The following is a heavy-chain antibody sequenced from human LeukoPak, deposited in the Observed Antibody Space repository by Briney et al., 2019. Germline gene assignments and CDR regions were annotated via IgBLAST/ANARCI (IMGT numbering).Heavy chain of an antibody. J-gene: IGHJ4*02. CDR1: GFTFSSYW. Sequence: GGSLRLSCAASGFTFSSYWMHWVRQAPGKGLVWVARINSDGSSTSYADSVKGRFTISRDNAKNTLYLQMNSLRAEDTAVYYCARGVWNYVGSRVPDYWGPGTLVTVSS. D-gene: IGHD1-7*01. V-gene: IGHV3-74*01. CDR3: ARGVWNYVGSRVPDY. CDR2: INSDGSST.